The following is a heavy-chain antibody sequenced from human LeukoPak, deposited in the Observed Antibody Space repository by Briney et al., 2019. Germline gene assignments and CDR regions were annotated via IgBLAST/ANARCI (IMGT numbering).Heavy chain of an antibody. V-gene: IGHV3-23*01. J-gene: IGHJ4*02. CDR2: ISGSGGST. CDR1: GFTFSSYA. Sequence: GGSLRLSCAASGFTFSSYAMSWVRQAPGKGLELVSAISGSGGSTYYADSVKGRFTISRDNSKNTLYLQMNSLRAEDTAVYYCAKESGYDSSGYYAFNYWGQGTLVTVSS. D-gene: IGHD3-22*01. CDR3: AKESGYDSSGYYAFNY.